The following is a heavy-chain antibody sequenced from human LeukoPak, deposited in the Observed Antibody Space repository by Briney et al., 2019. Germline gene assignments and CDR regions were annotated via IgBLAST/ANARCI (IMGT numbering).Heavy chain of an antibody. CDR1: GFTVSSNY. CDR3: ARYTVTTSFDY. CDR2: IYSGGST. J-gene: IGHJ4*02. Sequence: GGSLRLSCAASGFTVSSNYMSWVRQAPGKGLEWVSIIYSGGSTYYADSVKGRFTISRDNSNNTLYLQMNSLRAEDTAVYFCARYTVTTSFDYWGQGTLVTVSS. V-gene: IGHV3-53*01. D-gene: IGHD4-17*01.